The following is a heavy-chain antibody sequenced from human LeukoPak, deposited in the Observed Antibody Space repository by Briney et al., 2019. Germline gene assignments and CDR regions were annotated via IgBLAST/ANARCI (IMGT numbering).Heavy chain of an antibody. CDR2: ISRSGDSI. J-gene: IGHJ4*02. D-gene: IGHD3-10*01. CDR1: GFTFSSHA. Sequence: GGSLRLSCAASGFTFSSHAMIWVRQAPGKGLEWVSSISRSGDSIYYADSVKGRLTISRDNPRNTLHLQMNSLRAEDTAVYYCAKEVGYDSGSYYDYWGQGTLVTVSS. CDR3: AKEVGYDSGSYYDY. V-gene: IGHV3-23*01.